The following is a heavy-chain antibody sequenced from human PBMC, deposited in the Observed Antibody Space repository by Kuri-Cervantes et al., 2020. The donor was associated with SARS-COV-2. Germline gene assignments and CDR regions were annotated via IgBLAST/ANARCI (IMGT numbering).Heavy chain of an antibody. CDR1: GFPFSSYS. J-gene: IGHJ3*02. Sequence: GGLLRLSCAASGFPFSSYSMSWVRQAPGKGLEWVGGIKSKTAGGTTDYAAPVKGRFTISRDDSKNTLYLQMNSLETEDTAVYYCTTDIPKGGRSSGMRGDAFDIWGQGTLVTVSS. D-gene: IGHD2-21*01. CDR2: IKSKTAGGTT. V-gene: IGHV3-15*01. CDR3: TTDIPKGGRSSGMRGDAFDI.